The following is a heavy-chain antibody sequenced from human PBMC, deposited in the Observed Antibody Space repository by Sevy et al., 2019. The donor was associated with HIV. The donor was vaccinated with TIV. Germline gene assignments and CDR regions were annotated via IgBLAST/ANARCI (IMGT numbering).Heavy chain of an antibody. V-gene: IGHV4-4*02. CDR2: IYHSGST. Sequence: SETLSLTCAVSGGSISSSNWWSWVRQPPGKGLEWIGEIYHSGSTNYNPSLKSRVTISVDKSKNQFSLKLSSVTAADTAVYYCARALGRTRYYGMDVWGQGTTVTVSS. CDR3: ARALGRTRYYGMDV. CDR1: GGSISSSNW. D-gene: IGHD1-26*01. J-gene: IGHJ6*02.